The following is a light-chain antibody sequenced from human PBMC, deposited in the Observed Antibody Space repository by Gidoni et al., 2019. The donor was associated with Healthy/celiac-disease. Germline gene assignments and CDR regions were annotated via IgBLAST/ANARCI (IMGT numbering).Light chain of an antibody. CDR2: GAS. Sequence: EIVMTPSPDTLSVSPGERATLSCRASQSVSSNLAWYQQKPGQAPRLLIYGASTRATGIPARFSGSGSGTEFTLTISSLQSEDFAVYYCQQYNNWPPWTFGQGTKVEIK. V-gene: IGKV3-15*01. CDR3: QQYNNWPPWT. J-gene: IGKJ1*01. CDR1: QSVSSN.